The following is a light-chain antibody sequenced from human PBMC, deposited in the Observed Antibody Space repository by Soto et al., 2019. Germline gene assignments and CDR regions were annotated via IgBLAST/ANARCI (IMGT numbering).Light chain of an antibody. CDR1: QSVSSN. J-gene: IGKJ5*01. CDR2: GAS. Sequence: EIVMTQTPATLSLSPGERATLSCRASQSVSSNLVWYQQKPGQAPRLLIYGASTRATGIPARFSGSGSGTEFTLTINSLQSEDSAVYYCQQHNQWPITFGQGTRLEI. V-gene: IGKV3-15*01. CDR3: QQHNQWPIT.